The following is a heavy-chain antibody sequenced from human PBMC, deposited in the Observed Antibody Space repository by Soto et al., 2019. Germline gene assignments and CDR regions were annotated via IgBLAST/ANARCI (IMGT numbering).Heavy chain of an antibody. Sequence: PSETLSLTCTVSGFSISSSSYYLGWIRQHPGKGLEWIGYIYYSGSTYYNPSLKSRVTISVDTSKNQFSLKLSSVTAADTAVYYCARDHGSIDYWGQGTLVTVSS. CDR1: GFSISSSSYY. CDR3: ARDHGSIDY. V-gene: IGHV4-31*02. J-gene: IGHJ4*02. CDR2: IYYSGST.